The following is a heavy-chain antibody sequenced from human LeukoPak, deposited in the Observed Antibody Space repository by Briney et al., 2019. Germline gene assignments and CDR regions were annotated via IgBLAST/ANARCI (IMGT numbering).Heavy chain of an antibody. V-gene: IGHV3-21*01. CDR2: ISSSSSYI. CDR3: ARDQQWIQLSTGWFDL. CDR1: GFTFSGYS. Sequence: PGGSLRLSCAASGFTFSGYSMNWVRQAPGKGLEWVSSISSSSSYIYYADSVKGRFTISRDNAKNSLYLQMNSLRAEDTAVYYCARDQQWIQLSTGWFDLWGQGTLVTVSS. J-gene: IGHJ5*02. D-gene: IGHD5-18*01.